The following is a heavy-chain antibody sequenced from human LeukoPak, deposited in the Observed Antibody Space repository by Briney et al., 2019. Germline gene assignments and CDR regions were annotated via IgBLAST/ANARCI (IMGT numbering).Heavy chain of an antibody. J-gene: IGHJ6*03. Sequence: GGSLRLSRAASVYTFNRYGMQWVRQAPGKGLEWVAVIRYHGSDKYYADSVKGRRTISRDNSKNTLYLQMSSLRAEDTAVYYCAKGSYYCSSSSCPQYYYYMDVWGKGTTVTVYS. D-gene: IGHD2-2*01. CDR1: VYTFNRYG. CDR2: IRYHGSDK. V-gene: IGHV3-30*02. CDR3: AKGSYYCSSSSCPQYYYYMDV.